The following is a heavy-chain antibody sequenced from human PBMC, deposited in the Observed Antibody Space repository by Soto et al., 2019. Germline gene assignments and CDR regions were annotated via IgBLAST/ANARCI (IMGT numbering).Heavy chain of an antibody. D-gene: IGHD5-12*01. Sequence: QVQLVQSGAEVKKPGASVKVSCKASGYTFTSYGISWVRQAPGQGLEWMGWISAYNGNTNYAQKLQGRVTMTTDTATSTGYMELRSLGSDDTAVYYCARGGLVDIVATIGGDFDYWGQGTLVTVSS. V-gene: IGHV1-18*01. CDR2: ISAYNGNT. CDR1: GYTFTSYG. CDR3: ARGGLVDIVATIGGDFDY. J-gene: IGHJ4*02.